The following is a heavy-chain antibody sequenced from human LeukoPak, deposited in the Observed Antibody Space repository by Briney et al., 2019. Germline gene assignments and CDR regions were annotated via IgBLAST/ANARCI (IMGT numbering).Heavy chain of an antibody. CDR1: GYSFTSYW. CDR3: ARRRYYGSGSYAPFDY. J-gene: IGHJ4*02. D-gene: IGHD3-10*01. CDR2: IYPGDSDT. V-gene: IGHV5-51*01. Sequence: GESLKISCKSSGYSFTSYWIGWVRQMPVKGLEWMGIIYPGDSDTRYSPSFQGQVTISADKSISTAYLQWSSLKASDTAMYYCARRRYYGSGSYAPFDYWGQGTLVTVSS.